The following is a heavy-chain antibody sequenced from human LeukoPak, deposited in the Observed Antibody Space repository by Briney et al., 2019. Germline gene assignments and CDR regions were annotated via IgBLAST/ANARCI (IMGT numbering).Heavy chain of an antibody. CDR1: GYTFTGYY. Sequence: ASVKVSSKASGYTFTGYYMHWVRQAPGQGLEWMGWINPNSGGTNYAQKFQGRVTMTRDTSISTAYMELSRLRSDDTAVYYCARDLSEVTMIEPDYWGQGTLVTVSS. J-gene: IGHJ4*02. CDR3: ARDLSEVTMIEPDY. D-gene: IGHD3-22*01. CDR2: INPNSGGT. V-gene: IGHV1-2*02.